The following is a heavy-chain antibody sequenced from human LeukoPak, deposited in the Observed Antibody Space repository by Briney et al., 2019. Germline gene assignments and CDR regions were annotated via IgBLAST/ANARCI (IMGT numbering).Heavy chain of an antibody. V-gene: IGHV4-39*01. CDR1: GGSISSSSYY. Sequence: PSETLSLTCTVSGGSISSSSYYWGWIRQPPGERLEWIGSIYYSGSTYYNPSLKSRVTISVDTSKNQFSLKLSSVTAADTAVYYCTSEAYYFDYWGQGTLVTVSS. J-gene: IGHJ4*02. CDR3: TSEAYYFDY. CDR2: IYYSGST.